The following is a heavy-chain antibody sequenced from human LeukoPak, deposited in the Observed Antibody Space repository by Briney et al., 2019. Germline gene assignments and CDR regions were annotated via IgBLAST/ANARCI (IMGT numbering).Heavy chain of an antibody. CDR2: ISDSGGGT. Sequence: PGGSLRLSCVASGFIFSTHAMSWVRLAPGRGLEWVSTISDSGGGTYYTESVTGRFTISRDNSMSTLSLQMKSLRVEDTALYYCARGYCSGGSCTWGLFDSWGQGTLVTVSS. CDR3: ARGYCSGGSCTWGLFDS. J-gene: IGHJ4*02. D-gene: IGHD2-15*01. CDR1: GFIFSTHA. V-gene: IGHV3-23*01.